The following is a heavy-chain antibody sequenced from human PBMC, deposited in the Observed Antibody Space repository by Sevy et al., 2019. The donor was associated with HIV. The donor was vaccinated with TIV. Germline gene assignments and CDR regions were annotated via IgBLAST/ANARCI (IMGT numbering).Heavy chain of an antibody. J-gene: IGHJ4*02. V-gene: IGHV4-39*01. D-gene: IGHD3-22*01. Sequence: SETRSLTCTVSSGSISSSTYYWAWIRQPPGKGLEWIRSIFYSGSPYYNPSLQSRLTISVDTSKNQYSLRLCSVTAADTAVYYCASHKYSDRSGYYYPVWFDYWGRGTLVTVSS. CDR1: SGSISSSTYY. CDR2: IFYSGSP. CDR3: ASHKYSDRSGYYYPVWFDY.